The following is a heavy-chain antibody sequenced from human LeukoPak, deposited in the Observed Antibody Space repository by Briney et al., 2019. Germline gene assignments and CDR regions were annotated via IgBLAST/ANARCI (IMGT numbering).Heavy chain of an antibody. CDR3: ARERYCSGGSCYWGGRYFDY. V-gene: IGHV4-59*01. J-gene: IGHJ4*02. CDR1: GGSISSYY. CDR2: IYYSGST. D-gene: IGHD2-15*01. Sequence: KASETLSLTCSVSGGSISSYYWSWIRQPPGKGLEWVGYIYYSGSTNYNPSLKSRVTISVDTSKNQFSLKLSSVTAADTAVYYCARERYCSGGSCYWGGRYFDYWGQGTLVTVSS.